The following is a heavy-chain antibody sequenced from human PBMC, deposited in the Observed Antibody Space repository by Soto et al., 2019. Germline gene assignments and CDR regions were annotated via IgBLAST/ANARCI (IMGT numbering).Heavy chain of an antibody. CDR2: INNAGSST. Sequence: GSLRLSCAASGFTFDTYWMHWVRQAPGKGLVWVSRINNAGSSTIYADSVKGRVTLSRDNTKNTLYLQINSLRAEDTAVYYCARGGAYSYGPYYYYMDVWGKGTTVTVS. D-gene: IGHD5-18*01. CDR1: GFTFDTYW. CDR3: ARGGAYSYGPYYYYMDV. J-gene: IGHJ6*03. V-gene: IGHV3-74*01.